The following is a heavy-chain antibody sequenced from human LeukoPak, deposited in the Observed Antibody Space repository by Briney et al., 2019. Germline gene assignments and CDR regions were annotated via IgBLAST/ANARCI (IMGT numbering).Heavy chain of an antibody. V-gene: IGHV3-23*01. Sequence: GGSLRLSCAASGFTFSSYAMSWVRQAPGKGLEWVSAISGRGGSTYYADSVKGRFTISRDNSKNTLYLQMNSLRAEDTAVYYCAKVYSSSWYPYYYYGMDVWGQGTTVTVSS. J-gene: IGHJ6*02. D-gene: IGHD6-13*01. CDR1: GFTFSSYA. CDR2: ISGRGGST. CDR3: AKVYSSSWYPYYYYGMDV.